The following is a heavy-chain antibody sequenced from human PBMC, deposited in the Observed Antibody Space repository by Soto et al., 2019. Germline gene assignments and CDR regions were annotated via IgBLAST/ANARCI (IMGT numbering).Heavy chain of an antibody. CDR3: AKEGEYSGSPIFDY. CDR2: ISYDGSNK. Sequence: QVQLVESGGGVVQPGRSLRLSCAASGFTFSSYGMHWVRQAPGKGLEWVAVISYDGSNKYYADSVKGRFTISRDNSKTTLYLQMNSLRAEDTAVYYCAKEGEYSGSPIFDYWGQGTLVTVSS. V-gene: IGHV3-30*18. J-gene: IGHJ4*02. CDR1: GFTFSSYG. D-gene: IGHD1-26*01.